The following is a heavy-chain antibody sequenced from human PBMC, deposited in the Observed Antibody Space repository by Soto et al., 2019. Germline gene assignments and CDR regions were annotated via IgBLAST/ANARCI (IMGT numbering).Heavy chain of an antibody. J-gene: IGHJ4*02. D-gene: IGHD2-21*02. CDR1: GFTFSSYG. Sequence: QVQLVESGGGVVQPGRSLRLSCAASGFTFSSYGMHWVRQAPGKGLEWVAVISYDGSNKYYADSVKGRFTISRDNSKNPLYLQMNSLRAEDTAVYYCAKGVTARLWGFDYWGQGTLVTVSS. CDR2: ISYDGSNK. CDR3: AKGVTARLWGFDY. V-gene: IGHV3-30*18.